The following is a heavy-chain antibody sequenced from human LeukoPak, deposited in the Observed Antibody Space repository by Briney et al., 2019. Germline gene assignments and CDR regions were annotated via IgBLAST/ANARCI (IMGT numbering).Heavy chain of an antibody. D-gene: IGHD3-16*01. CDR3: ARDWGHSDAFDI. Sequence: GASVKVSCKASGYTFTDYYMHWVRQAPGQGLEWMGWINPNSGDRSYAQKFQGRVTMTRDTSISTAYMELSRLRSDDTAVYYCARDWGHSDAFDIWGQGTMVTVSS. V-gene: IGHV1-2*02. CDR2: INPNSGDR. CDR1: GYTFTDYY. J-gene: IGHJ3*02.